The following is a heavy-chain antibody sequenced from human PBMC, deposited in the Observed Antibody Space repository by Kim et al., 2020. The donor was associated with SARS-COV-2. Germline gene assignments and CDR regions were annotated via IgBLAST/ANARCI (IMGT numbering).Heavy chain of an antibody. Sequence: ASVKVSCKASGYTFTSYYMHWVRQAPGQGLEWMGIINPSGGSTSYAQKFQGRVTMTRDTSTSTVYMELSSLRSEDTAVYYCARVRGYGSGSYWNYYYYYGMDVWGQGTTVTVSS. CDR2: INPSGGST. CDR1: GYTFTSYY. J-gene: IGHJ6*02. V-gene: IGHV1-46*01. D-gene: IGHD3-10*01. CDR3: ARVRGYGSGSYWNYYYYYGMDV.